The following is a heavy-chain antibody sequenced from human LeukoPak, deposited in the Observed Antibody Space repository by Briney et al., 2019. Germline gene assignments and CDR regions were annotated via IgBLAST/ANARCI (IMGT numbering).Heavy chain of an antibody. CDR2: IYPADSET. V-gene: IGHV5-51*01. D-gene: IGHD2-15*01. J-gene: IGHJ4*02. CDR1: GYSFDYFW. Sequence: GESLKISCQGSGYSFDYFWIGWVRQMPGKGLDWMGNIYPADSETRYSPSFQGQVTISVDKSIKTAYLQWSGLRASDTATYYCAAGSGDYVDYWGQGTLVTVSS. CDR3: AAGSGDYVDY.